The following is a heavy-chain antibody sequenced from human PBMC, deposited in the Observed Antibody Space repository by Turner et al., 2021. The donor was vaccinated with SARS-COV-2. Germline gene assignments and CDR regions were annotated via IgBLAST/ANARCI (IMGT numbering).Heavy chain of an antibody. V-gene: IGHV4-31*03. CDR1: GGSISSGGYY. Sequence: QVQLQESGPGLVKPSQTLSLTCTVSGGSISSGGYYWSWIRQHPRKGLEWIGYIYNSGNTYYNPSLKSRVTISVDSSKNQFSLKLSSVTAADTAVYFCARSSTSSNRFDYWGQGTLVTVSS. CDR2: IYNSGNT. D-gene: IGHD6-13*01. CDR3: ARSSTSSNRFDY. J-gene: IGHJ4*02.